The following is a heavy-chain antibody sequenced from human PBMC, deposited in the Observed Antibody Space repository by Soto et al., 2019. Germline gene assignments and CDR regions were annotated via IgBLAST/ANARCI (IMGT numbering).Heavy chain of an antibody. V-gene: IGHV1-3*01. J-gene: IGHJ4*02. CDR1: GYTFTSYA. Sequence: TSVKVSCKASGYTFTSYAMHWVRQAPGQRLEWMGWINAGNGNTKYSQKFQGRVTITRDTSASTAYMELSSLRSEDTAVYYCARGSGVVVIPPYFDYWGQGTLVTVSS. CDR3: ARGSGVVVIPPYFDY. CDR2: INAGNGNT. D-gene: IGHD3-22*01.